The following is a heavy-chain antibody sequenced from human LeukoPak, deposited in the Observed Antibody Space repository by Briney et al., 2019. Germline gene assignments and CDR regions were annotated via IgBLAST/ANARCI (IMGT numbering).Heavy chain of an antibody. Sequence: SETLSLTCTVSGGSISSYYWSWIRQPPGKGLEWIGYIYYSGSTNYNPSLKGRVTISVDTSKNQFSLKLSSVTAADTAVYYCARDARQYYYGSGRDYYYYGMDVWGQGTTVTVSS. CDR3: ARDARQYYYGSGRDYYYYGMDV. CDR1: GGSISSYY. J-gene: IGHJ6*02. V-gene: IGHV4-59*01. CDR2: IYYSGST. D-gene: IGHD3-10*01.